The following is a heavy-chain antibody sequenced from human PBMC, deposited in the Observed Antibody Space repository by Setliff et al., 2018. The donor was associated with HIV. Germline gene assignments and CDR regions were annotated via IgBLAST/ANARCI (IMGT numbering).Heavy chain of an antibody. CDR3: ARKDGVGYCDSTSCYGIGPIDF. D-gene: IGHD2-2*01. CDR1: GYSFTGDY. CDR2: INPKSGST. J-gene: IGHJ4*02. Sequence: ASVKVSCKASGYSFTGDYVNWVRQAPAQGLEWMGRINPKSGSTNLAQKFQGRVTLTRDTSVTTVYVELTSLRSDDTAVYYCARKDGVGYCDSTSCYGIGPIDFWGQGSLVTVSS. V-gene: IGHV1-2*06.